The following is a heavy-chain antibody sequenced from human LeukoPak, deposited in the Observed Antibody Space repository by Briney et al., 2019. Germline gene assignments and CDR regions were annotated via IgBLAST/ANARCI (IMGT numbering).Heavy chain of an antibody. CDR1: GYTFTSYD. V-gene: IGHV1-8*01. CDR3: ARDPFSGIRYFDWFDY. CDR2: MNPNSGNT. J-gene: IGHJ4*02. Sequence: GASVKVSCKASGYTFTSYDINWVRQATGQGLEWMGWMNPNSGNTGYAQKFQGRVTMTRNTSISTAYMELSSLRSEDTAVYYCARDPFSGIRYFDWFDYWGQGTLVTVSS. D-gene: IGHD3-9*01.